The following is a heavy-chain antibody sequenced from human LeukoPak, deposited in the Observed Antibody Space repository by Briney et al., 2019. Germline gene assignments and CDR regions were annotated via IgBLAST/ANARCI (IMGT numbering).Heavy chain of an antibody. CDR3: ARERTYIVDY. J-gene: IGHJ4*02. D-gene: IGHD1-14*01. CDR2: IYYSGST. Sequence: PSETLSLTRTVSGGSISSYYWSWIRQPPGKGLEWIGYIYYSGSTNYNPSLKSRVTISVDTSKNQFSLKLSSVTAADTAVYYCARERTYIVDYWGQGTLVTVSS. V-gene: IGHV4-59*01. CDR1: GGSISSYY.